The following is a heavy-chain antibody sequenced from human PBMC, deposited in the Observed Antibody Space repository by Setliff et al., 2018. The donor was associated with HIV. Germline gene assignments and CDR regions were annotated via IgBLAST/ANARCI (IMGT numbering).Heavy chain of an antibody. CDR2: IYYSGST. CDR1: GGSISSSSYY. Sequence: ETLSLTCTVSGGSISSSSYYWGWIRQPPGKGLEWIGSIYYSGSTYYNPSLKSRVTISVDTSKNQFSLKLSSVTAADTAVYYCARYFDWFSYGMDVWVPETLLVTVSS. J-gene: IGHJ6*02. CDR3: ARYFDWFSYGMDV. V-gene: IGHV4-39*07. D-gene: IGHD3-9*01.